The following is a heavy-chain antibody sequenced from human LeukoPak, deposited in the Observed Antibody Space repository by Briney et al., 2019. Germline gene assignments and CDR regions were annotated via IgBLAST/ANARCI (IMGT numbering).Heavy chain of an antibody. D-gene: IGHD3-9*01. J-gene: IGHJ4*02. V-gene: IGHV3-21*01. CDR1: GFTFNTFN. Sequence: GGSLRLSCAASGFTFNTFNMNWVRQAPGEALEWVSSITSGGDYIYYADSVKGRFTTSRDNAKNSLSLQLNSLRVEDTAVYYCARGHYEVLAASYKWTPDYWGQGTLVTVSS. CDR3: ARGHYEVLAASYKWTPDY. CDR2: ITSGGDYI.